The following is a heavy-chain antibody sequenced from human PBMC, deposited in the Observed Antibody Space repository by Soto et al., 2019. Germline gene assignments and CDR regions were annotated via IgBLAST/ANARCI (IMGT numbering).Heavy chain of an antibody. Sequence: ASVKVSCKASGYTFTGYYMHWVRQAPGQGLEWMGWINPNSGGTNYAQKFQGWVTMTRDTSISTAYMELSRLRSDDTAVYYCARDEATAADAFDIWGQGTMVTVSS. CDR3: ARDEATAADAFDI. D-gene: IGHD6-13*01. J-gene: IGHJ3*02. V-gene: IGHV1-2*04. CDR1: GYTFTGYY. CDR2: INPNSGGT.